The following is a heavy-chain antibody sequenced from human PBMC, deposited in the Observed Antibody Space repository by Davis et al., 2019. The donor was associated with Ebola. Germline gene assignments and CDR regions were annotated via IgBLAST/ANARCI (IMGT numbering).Heavy chain of an antibody. V-gene: IGHV1-2*06. D-gene: IGHD2-21*01. J-gene: IGHJ3*02. CDR1: GGTFSSYT. Sequence: ASVKVSCKASGGTFSSYTIGWVRQAPGQGLEWMGRINPNSGGTNYAQKFQGRVTMTRDTSISTAYMELSRLRSDDTAVYYCFRVADAFDIWGQGTMVTVSS. CDR3: FRVADAFDI. CDR2: INPNSGGT.